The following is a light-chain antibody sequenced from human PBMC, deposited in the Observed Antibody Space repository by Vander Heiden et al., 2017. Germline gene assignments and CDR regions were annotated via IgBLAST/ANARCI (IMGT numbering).Light chain of an antibody. Sequence: DIQMTQSTSSLSASVGDRVTTTCQASHDISNYLNWYQQKPGKAPKLLIYGASSRATGVPSRFSGSGSGTDFTFTISSLQPEDIAAYYCQQYDNLLCTFGQGTKLEIK. CDR3: QQYDNLLCT. V-gene: IGKV1-33*01. J-gene: IGKJ1*01. CDR1: HDISNY. CDR2: GAS.